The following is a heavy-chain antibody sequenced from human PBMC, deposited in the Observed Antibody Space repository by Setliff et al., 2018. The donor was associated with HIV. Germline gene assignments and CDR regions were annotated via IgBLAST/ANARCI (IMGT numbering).Heavy chain of an antibody. V-gene: IGHV4-38-2*01. CDR1: GYSISSDYC. Sequence: SETLSLTCGVSGYSISSDYCWGWIRQPPGKGPEWIGSIFYSETVYYGGRTYYSPSLKSRVTISVDTSKNQFSLSLTSVTAADTAVYYCARGVPLLPPHYWGQGTLVTVSS. J-gene: IGHJ4*02. CDR3: ARGVPLLPPHY. D-gene: IGHD2-21*02. CDR2: IFYSETVYYGGRT.